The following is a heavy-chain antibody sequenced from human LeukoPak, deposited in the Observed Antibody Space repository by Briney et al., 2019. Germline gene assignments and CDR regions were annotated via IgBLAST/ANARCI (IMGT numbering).Heavy chain of an antibody. CDR1: GYTFTGHS. Sequence: ASVKVSCKASGYTFTGHSMYWVRQATGQGLEWMGWMNPNSGNTGYAQKFQGRVTITRNTSISTAYMELSSLRSEDTAVYYCARGLNYYDSSGYSPYWGQGTLVTVSS. V-gene: IGHV1-8*03. CDR3: ARGLNYYDSSGYSPY. D-gene: IGHD3-22*01. J-gene: IGHJ4*02. CDR2: MNPNSGNT.